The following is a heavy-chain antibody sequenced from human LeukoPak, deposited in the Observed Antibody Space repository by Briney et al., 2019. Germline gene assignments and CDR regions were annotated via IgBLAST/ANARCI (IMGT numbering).Heavy chain of an antibody. J-gene: IGHJ4*02. CDR3: AREHYYDSQVGGVDY. CDR1: GHTFTSYG. D-gene: IGHD3-22*01. CDR2: INPSGGST. V-gene: IGHV1-46*01. Sequence: GASVKVSCKASGHTFTSYGISWVRQAPGQGLEWMGIINPSGGSTSYAQKFQGRVTMTRDTSTSTVYMELSSLRSEDTAVYYCAREHYYDSQVGGVDYWGQGTLVTVSS.